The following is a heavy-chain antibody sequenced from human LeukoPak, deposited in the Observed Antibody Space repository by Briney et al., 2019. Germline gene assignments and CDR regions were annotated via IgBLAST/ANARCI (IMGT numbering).Heavy chain of an antibody. J-gene: IGHJ4*02. CDR2: INHSGST. V-gene: IGHV4-34*01. CDR3: ARALNSSGWYDY. CDR1: GGSFSGYY. D-gene: IGHD6-19*01. Sequence: SETLSLTCAVYGGSFSGYYWSWIRQPPGKGLEWIGEINHSGSTNYNPSLKSRVTISVDTSKNQFSLKLSSVTAADTAVYYCARALNSSGWYDYWGPGTLVTVSS.